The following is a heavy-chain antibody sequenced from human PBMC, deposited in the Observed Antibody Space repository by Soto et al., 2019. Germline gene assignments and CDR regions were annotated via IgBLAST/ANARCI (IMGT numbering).Heavy chain of an antibody. V-gene: IGHV1-69*08. CDR3: ATSMNMPYGFDP. Sequence: QVQLVQSGAEVKKPGSSVRVSCKACGGSFSSYTINWVRQAPGQGLEWMGKIIPILSTTNYAQKFQGRLTITADKSTSTAYMELSSLISVDTAVYYCATSMNMPYGFDPWGQGTLVTVSS. CDR1: GGSFSSYT. CDR2: IIPILSTT. J-gene: IGHJ5*02. D-gene: IGHD2-2*01.